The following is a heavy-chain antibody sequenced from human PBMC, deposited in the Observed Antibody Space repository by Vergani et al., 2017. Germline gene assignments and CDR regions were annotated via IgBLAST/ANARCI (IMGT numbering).Heavy chain of an antibody. J-gene: IGHJ4*02. D-gene: IGHD3-3*01. V-gene: IGHV3-21*01. CDR1: GFTFSSYS. CDR2: ISSSSSYI. CDR3: ARGEFWSGYTIDY. Sequence: EVQLVESGGGLVKPGGSLRLSCAASGFTFSSYSMNWVRQAPGKGLEWVSSISSSSSYIYYADSVKGRFTISRDNAKNSLYLQMNSLRAEDTAVYYCARGEFWSGYTIDYWGQGTLVTVSS.